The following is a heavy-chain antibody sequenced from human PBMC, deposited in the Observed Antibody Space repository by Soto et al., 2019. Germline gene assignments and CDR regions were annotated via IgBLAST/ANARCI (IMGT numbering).Heavy chain of an antibody. V-gene: IGHV3-30*18. J-gene: IGHJ6*02. CDR1: GFTFSSYG. D-gene: IGHD1-26*01. Sequence: PGGSLRLSCAASGFTFSSYGMHWVRQAPGKGLEWVAVISYDGSNKYYADSVKGRFTISRDNSKNTLYLQMNSLRAEDTAVYYCAKGIVGAPDYYYYGMDVWGQGTTVTVSS. CDR3: AKGIVGAPDYYYYGMDV. CDR2: ISYDGSNK.